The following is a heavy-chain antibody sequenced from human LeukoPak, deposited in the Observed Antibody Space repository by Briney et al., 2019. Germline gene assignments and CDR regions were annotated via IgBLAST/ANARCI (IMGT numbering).Heavy chain of an antibody. CDR2: ISGSGGST. J-gene: IGHJ4*02. Sequence: GGSLRLSCAASGFTFSSYAMSWVRQAPGKGLEWVSAISGSGGSTYYADSVKGRFTISGDNSKNTLYLQMNSLRAEDAAVYYCAKDRDLYSSGWYAYYFDYWGQGTLVTVSS. CDR1: GFTFSSYA. D-gene: IGHD6-19*01. V-gene: IGHV3-23*01. CDR3: AKDRDLYSSGWYAYYFDY.